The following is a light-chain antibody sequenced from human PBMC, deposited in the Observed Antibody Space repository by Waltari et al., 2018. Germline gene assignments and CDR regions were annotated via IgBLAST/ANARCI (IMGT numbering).Light chain of an antibody. CDR2: EVS. J-gene: IGLJ2*01. V-gene: IGLV2-14*01. CDR1: SSDVGGDNY. Sequence: QSALTQPASVSGSPGQSITISRTGTSSDVGGDNYVPWYQQHPGKAPKLMIYEVSNRPSGVSNRFSGSKSGNTASLTISGLQAEDEADYYCSSYTSSSTLGVFGGGTKLTVL. CDR3: SSYTSSSTLGV.